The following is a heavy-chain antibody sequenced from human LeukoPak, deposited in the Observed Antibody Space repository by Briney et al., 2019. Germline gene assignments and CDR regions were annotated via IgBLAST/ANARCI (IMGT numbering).Heavy chain of an antibody. D-gene: IGHD3-10*01. V-gene: IGHV4-39*02. J-gene: IGHJ4*02. CDR1: GGSISSSSDY. Sequence: SETLSLTCTVSGGSISSSSDYGGWIRQPPGKGLEWIGSIYYSANNYYNPSLKSRVTISVATSKNHFSLKLSSVTAAATDVYYCARRDMVRGVIKYWGQGTLVTVSS. CDR2: IYYSANN. CDR3: ARRDMVRGVIKY.